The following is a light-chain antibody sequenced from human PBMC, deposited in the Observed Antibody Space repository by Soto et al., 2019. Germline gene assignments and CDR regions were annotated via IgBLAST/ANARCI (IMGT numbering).Light chain of an antibody. V-gene: IGLV2-14*03. J-gene: IGLJ1*01. CDR3: SSYTSTSTYV. Sequence: QSALTQPASVSGSPGQSITISCTGTSSDFGGYTYVSWYQQHPGKAPKLMIFDATSRPSEVSNRFSGSKSDNTDSLTIAGLHGEDESDYYCSSYTSTSTYVFGTGTKLTVL. CDR2: DAT. CDR1: SSDFGGYTY.